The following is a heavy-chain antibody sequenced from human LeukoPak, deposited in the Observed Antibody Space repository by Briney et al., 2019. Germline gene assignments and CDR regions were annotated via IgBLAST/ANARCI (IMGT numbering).Heavy chain of an antibody. J-gene: IGHJ4*02. V-gene: IGHV3-23*01. CDR1: GFTFSSYA. Sequence: GGSLRLSRAASGFTFSSYAMSWVRQAPGKGLEWVSAISGSGGSTYYADSVKGRFTISRDNSKNTLYLQMNSLRAEDTAVYYCAKDSGIAALVTYFDYWGQGTLVTVSS. D-gene: IGHD6-13*01. CDR3: AKDSGIAALVTYFDY. CDR2: ISGSGGST.